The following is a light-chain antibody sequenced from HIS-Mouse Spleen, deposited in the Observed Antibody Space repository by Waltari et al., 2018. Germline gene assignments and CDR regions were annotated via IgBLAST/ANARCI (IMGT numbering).Light chain of an antibody. Sequence: QSALTQPASVSGSPGQSITISCTGTSRDVGRYNLVSRYQQHPGKAPKLMIYEGSKRPSGVSNRFSGSKSGNTSSLTISGLQAEDEADYYCCSYAGSSTWVFGGGTKLTVL. CDR3: CSYAGSSTWV. V-gene: IGLV2-23*01. CDR2: EGS. J-gene: IGLJ3*02. CDR1: SRDVGRYNL.